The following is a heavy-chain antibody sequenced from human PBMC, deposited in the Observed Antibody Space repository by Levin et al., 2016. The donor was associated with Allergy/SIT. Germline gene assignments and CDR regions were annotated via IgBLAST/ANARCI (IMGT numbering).Heavy chain of an antibody. D-gene: IGHD5-18*01. Sequence: RLSCSASGFTFSHYAMHWVRQAPGKGLEYVSAINDNGVSTNYGDSVKGRFTISRDNSKNSLYLQMNSLRAEDTAVYYCATRLRGMFDYWGQGTLVTVSS. CDR3: ATRLRGMFDY. CDR1: GFTFSHYA. V-gene: IGHV3-64*04. CDR2: INDNGVST. J-gene: IGHJ4*02.